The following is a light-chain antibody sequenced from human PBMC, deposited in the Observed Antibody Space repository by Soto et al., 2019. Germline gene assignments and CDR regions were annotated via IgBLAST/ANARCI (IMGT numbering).Light chain of an antibody. CDR3: KQYYSTPLT. CDR1: QRVLYSSNNKNY. Sequence: DIVMTQSPDSLAVSLGERATINCKSSQRVLYSSNNKNYLAWYQQKPGQPPKLLIYWAYTRESGVHDRFSGSGSGTDFTLTISSLQAEDVAVYYCKQYYSTPLTFGGGTKVDIK. J-gene: IGKJ4*01. V-gene: IGKV4-1*01. CDR2: WAY.